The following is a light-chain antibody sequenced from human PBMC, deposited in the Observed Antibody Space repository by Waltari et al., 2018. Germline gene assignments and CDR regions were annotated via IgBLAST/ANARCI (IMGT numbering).Light chain of an antibody. J-gene: IGLJ2*01. CDR2: GKN. CDR1: SLRTSY. Sequence: SSELTQDPAVSVALGQTVTITCQGASLRTSYASWYQQKSGQAPILVLFGKNKRPSGIPDRFSGYNSESTTSLTITGAQVEDEAEYYCSSRDSSASHVLFAGGTKLTVL. CDR3: SSRDSSASHVL. V-gene: IGLV3-19*01.